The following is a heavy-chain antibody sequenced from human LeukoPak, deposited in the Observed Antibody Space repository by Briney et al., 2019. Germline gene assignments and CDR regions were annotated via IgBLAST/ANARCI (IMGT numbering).Heavy chain of an antibody. CDR1: GGSISSYY. Sequence: SETLSLTCTVSGGSISSYYWSWIRQPAGKGLEWIGRIYTSGSTNYNPSLKSRVTISVDTSKNQFSLKLSSVTAADTAVYYCARDSEQQLVLREEVAFDIWGQGTMVTVSS. CDR2: IYTSGST. J-gene: IGHJ3*02. V-gene: IGHV4-4*07. CDR3: ARDSEQQLVLREEVAFDI. D-gene: IGHD6-13*01.